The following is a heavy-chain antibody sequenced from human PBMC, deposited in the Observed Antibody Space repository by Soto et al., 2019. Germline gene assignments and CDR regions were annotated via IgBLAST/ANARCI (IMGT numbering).Heavy chain of an antibody. D-gene: IGHD3-10*01. CDR2: IYYSGST. CDR3: ARSRSSSMGDRGVNRRVVISKDLHAFDI. J-gene: IGHJ3*02. CDR1: GGSISSGGYY. Sequence: SETLSLTCTVSGGSISSGGYYWSWIRQHPGKGLEWIGYIYYSGSTYYNPSLKSRVTISVDTSKNQFSLKLSSVTAADTAVYYCARSRSSSMGDRGVNRRVVISKDLHAFDIWGQGTMVTVSS. V-gene: IGHV4-31*03.